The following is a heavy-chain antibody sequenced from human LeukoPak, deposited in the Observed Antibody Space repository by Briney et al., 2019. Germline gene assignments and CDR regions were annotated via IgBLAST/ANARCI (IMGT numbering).Heavy chain of an antibody. J-gene: IGHJ6*02. D-gene: IGHD2-21*01. CDR3: AREEGVDGMDV. CDR1: GGTFSSYA. V-gene: IGHV1-69*10. CDR2: IIPILGIA. Sequence: ASVKVSCKASGGTFSSYAISWVRQAPGQGLEWMGGIIPILGIANYAHKFQGRVKITAEKSTSTAYMELSSLRSEDTAVYYCAREEGVDGMDVWGQGTTVTVSS.